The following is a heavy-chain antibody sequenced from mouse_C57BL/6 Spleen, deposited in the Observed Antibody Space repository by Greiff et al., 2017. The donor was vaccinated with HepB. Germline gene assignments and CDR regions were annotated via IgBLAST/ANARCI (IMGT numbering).Heavy chain of an antibody. CDR3: ARPVEYYGSSLYYAMDY. CDR2: INPNNGGT. D-gene: IGHD1-1*01. V-gene: IGHV1-26*01. J-gene: IGHJ4*01. CDR1: GYTFTDYY. Sequence: EVQLQQSGPELVKPGASVRISCKASGYTFTDYYMNWVKQSHGKSLEWIGDINPNNGGTSYNQKFKVKATLTVDKSSSTAYMELRSLTSEYSAVYYWARPVEYYGSSLYYAMDYWGQGTSVTVSS.